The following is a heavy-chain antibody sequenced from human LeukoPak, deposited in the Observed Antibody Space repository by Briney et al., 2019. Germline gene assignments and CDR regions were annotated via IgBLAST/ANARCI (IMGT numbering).Heavy chain of an antibody. CDR2: ISSGSTYI. CDR1: GFTFSTYS. Sequence: PGGSLRLSCAASGFTFSTYSMNWVRQAPGKGLEWVSSISSGSTYIFYADSVKGRFTISRDNAKNSLYLQMSSLRAEDTAMYYCVSYDSSGYASFDYWGQGTLVTVSS. CDR3: VSYDSSGYASFDY. D-gene: IGHD3-22*01. J-gene: IGHJ4*02. V-gene: IGHV3-21*01.